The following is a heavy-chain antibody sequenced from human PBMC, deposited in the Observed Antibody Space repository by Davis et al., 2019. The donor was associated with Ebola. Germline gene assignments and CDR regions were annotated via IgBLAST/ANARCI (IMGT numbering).Heavy chain of an antibody. CDR2: VYIDGNT. CDR3: AIVGVTTLAFDI. V-gene: IGHV3-66*01. J-gene: IGHJ3*02. CDR1: GFTVSSNY. D-gene: IGHD1-26*01. Sequence: PGGSLRLSCAASGFTVSSNYMSWVRQAPGKGLEWVSVVYIDGNTYYADSVRGRFTISRDNSKNTLYLQMNSLRAEDTAVYYCAIVGVTTLAFDIWGQGTMVTVSS.